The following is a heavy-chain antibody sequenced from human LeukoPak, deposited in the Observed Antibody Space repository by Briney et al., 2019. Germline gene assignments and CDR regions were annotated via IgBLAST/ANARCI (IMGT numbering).Heavy chain of an antibody. Sequence: GGSLKLSCAASGFTFSSYAMSWVRQAPGKRLEWVSAISGSGGSTYYADSVKGRFTISRDNSKNTLYLQMNSLRAEDTAVYYCAKGGGVAARKTYYFDYWGQGTLVTVSS. V-gene: IGHV3-23*01. CDR2: ISGSGGST. J-gene: IGHJ4*02. CDR3: AKGGGVAARKTYYFDY. CDR1: GFTFSSYA. D-gene: IGHD6-6*01.